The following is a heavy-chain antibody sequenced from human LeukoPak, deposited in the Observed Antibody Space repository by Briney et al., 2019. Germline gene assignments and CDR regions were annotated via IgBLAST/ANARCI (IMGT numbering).Heavy chain of an antibody. CDR3: ARLWAPYCSGGSCYSGNFDY. V-gene: IGHV3-48*03. CDR2: ISSSGSTI. Sequence: GGSLRLSCAASGFTFSSYEMNWVRQAPGKGLEWVSYISSSGSTIYYADSVKGRFTISRDNAKNSLYLQMNSLRAEDTAVYYCARLWAPYCSGGSCYSGNFDYWGQGTLVTVSS. CDR1: GFTFSSYE. J-gene: IGHJ4*02. D-gene: IGHD2-15*01.